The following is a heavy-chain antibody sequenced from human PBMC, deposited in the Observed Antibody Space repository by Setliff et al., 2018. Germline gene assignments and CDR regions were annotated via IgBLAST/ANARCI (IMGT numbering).Heavy chain of an antibody. V-gene: IGHV3-74*03. CDR3: ARVGSKPQLGWFDP. CDR2: ISTDGSSI. Sequence: GSLRLSCVTSGFTFSTYWMHWVRQAPGQGLVWVARISTDGSSITYADSVKGRFTISRDNARNTLYLQMNSLTAEDTPVYYCARVGSKPQLGWFDPWGQGTLVTVSS. J-gene: IGHJ5*02. CDR1: GFTFSTYW. D-gene: IGHD1-26*01.